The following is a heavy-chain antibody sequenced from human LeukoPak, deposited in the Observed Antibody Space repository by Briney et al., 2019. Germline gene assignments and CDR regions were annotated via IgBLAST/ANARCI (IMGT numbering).Heavy chain of an antibody. Sequence: ASVKVSCKASGYTFTNYDINWVRQATGQGLEWMGWLNPHSGNTGYAQKFQGRVTMTRNTSISTAYMELSSLRSDDTAVYYCARRIITDYWGQGSLVTVSS. CDR1: GYTFTNYD. D-gene: IGHD3-22*01. V-gene: IGHV1-8*01. CDR3: ARRIITDY. CDR2: LNPHSGNT. J-gene: IGHJ4*02.